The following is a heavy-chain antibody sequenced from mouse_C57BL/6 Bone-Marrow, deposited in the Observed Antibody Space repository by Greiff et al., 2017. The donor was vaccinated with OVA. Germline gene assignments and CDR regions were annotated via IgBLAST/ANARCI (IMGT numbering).Heavy chain of an antibody. CDR2: ISDGGSYT. V-gene: IGHV5-4*03. D-gene: IGHD1-1*01. CDR1: GFTFSSYA. J-gene: IGHJ3*01. CDR3: AREGFYYGSSYIAY. Sequence: EVKLQESGGGLVKPGGSLKLSCAASGFTFSSYAMSWVRQTPEKRLEWVATISDGGSYTYYPDNVKGRFTISRDNAKNNLYLQMSHLKSEDTAMYYCAREGFYYGSSYIAYWGQGTLVTVSA.